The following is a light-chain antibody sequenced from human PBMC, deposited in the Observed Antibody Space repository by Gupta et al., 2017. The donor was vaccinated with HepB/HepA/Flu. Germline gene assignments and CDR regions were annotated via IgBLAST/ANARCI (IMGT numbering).Light chain of an antibody. V-gene: IGLV1-40*01. CDR1: SSNIGAPYD. CDR3: NSFASSLSAVV. Sequence: QSVLTQPRSLSGAPAQRVTISCTGSSSNIGAPYDIHWYQQLPGTAPKLIIYDINKRPSGVPNRFSGSKSGNSASLAIAGLQAEDEADYYCNSFASSLSAVVFGGGTKLTVL. CDR2: DIN. J-gene: IGLJ2*01.